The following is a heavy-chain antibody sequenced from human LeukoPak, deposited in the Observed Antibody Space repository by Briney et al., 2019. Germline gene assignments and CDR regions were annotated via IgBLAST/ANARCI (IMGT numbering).Heavy chain of an antibody. V-gene: IGHV3-15*01. CDR2: IKSKTDGGTT. CDR1: GFTLSNAL. Sequence: GESLRLSCAASGFTLSNALMSWVRQAPGKGLEWVGRIKSKTDGGTTDYAAPVKGRFTISRDDSKNTLYLQMNSLKTEDTAVYYCTTYDLCSLNAFDIWGQGTMVTVSS. D-gene: IGHD3-3*01. J-gene: IGHJ3*02. CDR3: TTYDLCSLNAFDI.